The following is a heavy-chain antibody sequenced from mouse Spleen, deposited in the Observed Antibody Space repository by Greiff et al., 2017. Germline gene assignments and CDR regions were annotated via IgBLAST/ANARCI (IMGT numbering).Heavy chain of an antibody. Sequence: VQLVESGAELVKPGASVKISCKASGYAFSSYWMNWVKQRPGKGLEWIGQIYPGDGDTNYNGKFKGKATLTADKSSSTAYMQLSSLTSEDTAVYYCTTGTTVVATEAYWGQGTLVTVSA. J-gene: IGHJ3*01. D-gene: IGHD1-1*01. CDR2: IYPGDGDT. CDR1: GYAFSSYW. V-gene: IGHV1-80*01. CDR3: TTGTTVVATEAY.